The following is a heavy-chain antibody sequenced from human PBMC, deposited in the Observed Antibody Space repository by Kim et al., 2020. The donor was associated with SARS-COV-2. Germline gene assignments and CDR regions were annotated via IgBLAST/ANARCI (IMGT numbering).Heavy chain of an antibody. CDR1: GFTFDDYA. Sequence: GGSLRLSCAASGFTFDDYAMHWVRQAPGKGLAWVSGISWNSGSIGYADSVKGRFTISRENAKNSLYLQMNSLRAEDTALYYCAKSLAYAENYYYYYGMDVGGQGTTGTVS. D-gene: IGHD2-21*01. J-gene: IGHJ6*02. V-gene: IGHV3-9*01. CDR3: AKSLAYAENYYYYYGMDV. CDR2: ISWNSGSI.